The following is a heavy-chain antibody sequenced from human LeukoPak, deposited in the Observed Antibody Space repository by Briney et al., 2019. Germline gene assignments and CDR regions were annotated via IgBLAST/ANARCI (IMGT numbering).Heavy chain of an antibody. CDR3: ARESRSGSYSGY. D-gene: IGHD1-26*01. CDR1: GISVSNYW. Sequence: GGSLRLPCAASGISVSNYWMSWVRQAPGKGLEWVANINQAETEKQYVDSVKGRFTVSRDNANNSLYLQMNSLRAEDTALYYCARESRSGSYSGYWGQGTLVTVSS. CDR2: INQAETEK. J-gene: IGHJ4*02. V-gene: IGHV3-7*01.